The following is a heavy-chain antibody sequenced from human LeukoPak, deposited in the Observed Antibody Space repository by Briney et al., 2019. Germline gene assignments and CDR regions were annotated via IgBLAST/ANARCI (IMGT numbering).Heavy chain of an antibody. J-gene: IGHJ4*02. CDR1: GFTFSNYW. CDR2: IKQDGSEK. D-gene: IGHD5-18*01. Sequence: GGSLRLSCAASGFTFSNYWMNWVRQAPGKGLEWVANIKQDGSEKYYVDSVKGRFTISRDNAKNSLYLQMNSLRAEDTAVYYCARGSDTAMVLFYYFDYWGQGTLVTVSS. CDR3: ARGSDTAMVLFYYFDY. V-gene: IGHV3-7*01.